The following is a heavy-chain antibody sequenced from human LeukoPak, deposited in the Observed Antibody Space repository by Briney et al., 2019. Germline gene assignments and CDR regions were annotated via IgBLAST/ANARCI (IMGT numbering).Heavy chain of an antibody. CDR2: IYPGDSAT. Sequence: GESLKISCKGSGYSFTSYWIGWVRQMPGKGLEWMGIIYPGDSATRYSPSLQGQVTTSAAKSISTAYLQWSSLKASDTAMYYCARHAQYDFWSGYNYYYYYMDVWGKGTTVTVSS. V-gene: IGHV5-51*01. CDR3: ARHAQYDFWSGYNYYYYYMDV. CDR1: GYSFTSYW. J-gene: IGHJ6*03. D-gene: IGHD3-3*01.